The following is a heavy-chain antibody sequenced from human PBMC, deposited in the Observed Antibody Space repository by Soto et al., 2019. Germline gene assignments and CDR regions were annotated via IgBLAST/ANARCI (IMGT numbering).Heavy chain of an antibody. J-gene: IGHJ6*02. V-gene: IGHV1-18*04. CDR3: ARDKQERLFYYYYGLDV. CDR2: ISPYSGNT. Sequence: VQLVQSGPEMKWPGASVKVSCQASGYTFTSHNISWVRQAPGQGLEWMGWISPYSGNTDYAQNLQGRVTMTTDTLTSTAYMELRSLRSDDAAVYYCARDKQERLFYYYYGLDVWGQGTTVTVSS. D-gene: IGHD1-1*01. CDR1: GYTFTSHN.